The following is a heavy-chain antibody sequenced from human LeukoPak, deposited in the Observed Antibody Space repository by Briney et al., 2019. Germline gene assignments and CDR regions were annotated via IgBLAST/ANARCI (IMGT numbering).Heavy chain of an antibody. Sequence: ASVKVSCKASGYTFTGYYMHWVRQAPGQGLEWMGWIYPNSGGTNYAQKFQGRVTMTRDTSISTAYMELSRLRSDDTAVYYCARDMNGAAAGTLDYWGQGTLVTVSS. CDR3: ARDMNGAAAGTLDY. D-gene: IGHD6-13*01. V-gene: IGHV1-2*02. CDR1: GYTFTGYY. J-gene: IGHJ4*02. CDR2: IYPNSGGT.